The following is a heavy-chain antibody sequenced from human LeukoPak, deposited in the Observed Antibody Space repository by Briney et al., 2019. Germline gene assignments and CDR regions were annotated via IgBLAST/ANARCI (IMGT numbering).Heavy chain of an antibody. Sequence: PEGSLRLSCAGSGFSFTSHWMSWVRQAPAKGLEWVANIKEDGSEKYYVDSVKGRFTISRDNAKNSLSLQMNSLRAEDTAVYYCARGVGWFDPWGQGTLVTVSS. D-gene: IGHD3-3*01. CDR3: ARGVGWFDP. CDR1: GFSFTSHW. J-gene: IGHJ5*02. V-gene: IGHV3-7*01. CDR2: IKEDGSEK.